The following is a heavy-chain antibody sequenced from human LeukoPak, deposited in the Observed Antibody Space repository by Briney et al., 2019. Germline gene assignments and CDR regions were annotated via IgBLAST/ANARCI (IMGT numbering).Heavy chain of an antibody. J-gene: IGHJ4*02. V-gene: IGHV1-18*01. D-gene: IGHD6-19*01. Sequence: ASVKVSCKASGYTFTSYGISWVRQAPGQGLEWMGWISAYNGNTNYAQKLQGRVTMTTDTSTSTAYMELRSLRSDDTAVYYCARAPDSSGWSPPGGFDYGGQGPLVTVPS. CDR1: GYTFTSYG. CDR3: ARAPDSSGWSPPGGFDY. CDR2: ISAYNGNT.